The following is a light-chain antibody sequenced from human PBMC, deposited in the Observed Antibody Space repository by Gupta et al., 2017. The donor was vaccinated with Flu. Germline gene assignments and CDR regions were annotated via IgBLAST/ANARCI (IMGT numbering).Light chain of an antibody. V-gene: IGLV3-21*03. Sequence: SYVLTQPPSVSVAPGRTAIISCGGHNIGAESVHWYQQKPGQAPVLVVYDDSVRPSGTPERFSGFNSGNTATLTIDRVEAGDEADYHCQVWISTTDHWVFGGGTKLTVL. J-gene: IGLJ3*02. CDR2: DDS. CDR3: QVWISTTDHWV. CDR1: NIGAES.